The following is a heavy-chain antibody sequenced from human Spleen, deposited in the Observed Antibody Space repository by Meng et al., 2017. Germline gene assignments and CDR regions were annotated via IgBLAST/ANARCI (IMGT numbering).Heavy chain of an antibody. J-gene: IGHJ4*02. CDR3: ARGPTTMAHDFDY. D-gene: IGHD4-11*01. CDR2: INHSGST. V-gene: IGHV4-34*01. Sequence: SETLSLTCVVSGGSFSGYYWSWIRQPPGKGLEWIGEINHSGSTNYNPSLKSRVTISVDTSKNQFSLKLSSVTAADSAVYYCARGPTTMAHDFDYWGQGTLVTVSS. CDR1: GGSFSGYY.